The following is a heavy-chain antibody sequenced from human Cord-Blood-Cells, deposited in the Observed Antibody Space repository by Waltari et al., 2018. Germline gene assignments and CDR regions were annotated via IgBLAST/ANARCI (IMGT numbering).Heavy chain of an antibody. Sequence: QVQLQQWGAGLLKPSETLSLTCAVYGGSFSGYYWRWIRQLPGKGLEWIGEINHSGSTNYNPSLKSRVTISVDTSKNQFSLKLSSVTAADTAVYYCARARVVPAALYYYYYMDVWGKGTTVTVSS. CDR2: INHSGST. J-gene: IGHJ6*03. CDR1: GGSFSGYY. V-gene: IGHV4-34*01. CDR3: ARARVVPAALYYYYYMDV. D-gene: IGHD2-2*01.